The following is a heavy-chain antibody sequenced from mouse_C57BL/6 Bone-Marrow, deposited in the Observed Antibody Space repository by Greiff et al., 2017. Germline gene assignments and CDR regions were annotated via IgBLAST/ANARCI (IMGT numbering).Heavy chain of an antibody. V-gene: IGHV1-63*01. Sequence: QVQLQQSGAELVRPGTSVKMSCKASGYTFTNYWIGWAKQRPGHGLEWIGDIYPGGGYTNYNEKFKGKATLTADKSSSTAYMQFSSLTSEDSAIYYCARWYYGSSCLAYWGQGTLVTVSA. CDR3: ARWYYGSSCLAY. D-gene: IGHD1-1*01. CDR2: IYPGGGYT. CDR1: GYTFTNYW. J-gene: IGHJ3*01.